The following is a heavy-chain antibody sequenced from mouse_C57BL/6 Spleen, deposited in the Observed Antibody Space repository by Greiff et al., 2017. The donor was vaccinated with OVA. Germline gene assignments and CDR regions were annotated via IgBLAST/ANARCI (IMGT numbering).Heavy chain of an antibody. CDR3: ARDGSYYGSSRYWYFDV. Sequence: EVHLVESEGGLVQPGSSMKLSCTASGFTFSDYYMAWVRQVPEKGLEWVANINYDGSSTYYLDSLKSRFIISRDNAKNILYLQMSSLKSEDTATYYCARDGSYYGSSRYWYFDVWGTGTTVTVSS. D-gene: IGHD1-1*01. CDR2: INYDGSST. CDR1: GFTFSDYY. V-gene: IGHV5-16*01. J-gene: IGHJ1*03.